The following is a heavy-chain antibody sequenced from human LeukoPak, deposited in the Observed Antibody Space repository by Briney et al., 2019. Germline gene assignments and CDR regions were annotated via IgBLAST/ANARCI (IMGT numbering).Heavy chain of an antibody. CDR2: IKSKTDGGTT. CDR3: TTKTEGSRDNSSCTFGC. CDR1: GFSSSKAW. Sequence: GGSLRLSWPASGFSSSKAWVSWVRQAPGKGLEWVGRIKSKTDGGTTDYAAPVKGRFTISRDDSINTLYLQMNSLKTEDTAVSYCTTKTEGSRDNSSCTFGCWGQGTLVTVSS. V-gene: IGHV3-15*01. J-gene: IGHJ4*02. D-gene: IGHD6-13*01.